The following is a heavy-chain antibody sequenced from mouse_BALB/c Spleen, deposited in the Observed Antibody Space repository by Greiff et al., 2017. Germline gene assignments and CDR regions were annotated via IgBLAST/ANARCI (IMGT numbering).Heavy chain of an antibody. Sequence: EVNVVESGGGLVQPGGSRKLSCAASGFTFSSFGMHWVRQAPEKGLEWVAYISSGSSTIYYADTVKGRFTISRDNPKNTLFLQMTSLRSEDTAMYYCARGILGRGFAYWGQGTLVTVSA. CDR3: ARGILGRGFAY. CDR2: ISSGSSTI. CDR1: GFTFSSFG. D-gene: IGHD4-1*01. V-gene: IGHV5-17*02. J-gene: IGHJ3*01.